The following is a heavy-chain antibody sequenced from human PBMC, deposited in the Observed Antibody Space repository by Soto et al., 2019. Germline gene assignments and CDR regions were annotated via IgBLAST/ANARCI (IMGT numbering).Heavy chain of an antibody. CDR1: GGTFSSYA. CDR3: AGVYCCGTSCYGRRRYYYYYMDV. CDR2: IIPIFGTA. D-gene: IGHD2-2*01. Sequence: GASVKVSCKASGGTFSSYAISWVRQAPGQGLEWMGGIIPIFGTANYAQKFQGRVTITTDESTSTAYMELSSLRSEDTAVYYCAGVYCCGTSCYGRRRYYYYYMDVWGKGTTVTVSS. V-gene: IGHV1-69*05. J-gene: IGHJ6*03.